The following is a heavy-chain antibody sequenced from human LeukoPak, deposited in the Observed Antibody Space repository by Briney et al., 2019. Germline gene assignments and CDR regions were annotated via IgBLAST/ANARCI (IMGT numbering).Heavy chain of an antibody. V-gene: IGHV1-24*01. Sequence: GASVKVSCKVSGYTLTELSMHWVRRAPGKGLEWMGGFDPEDGETIYAQKFQGRVTMTEDTSTDTAYMELSSLRSEDTAVYYCATGGRYCSSTSCYLGWFDPWGQGTLVTVSS. D-gene: IGHD2-2*01. CDR1: GYTLTELS. CDR3: ATGGRYCSSTSCYLGWFDP. J-gene: IGHJ5*02. CDR2: FDPEDGET.